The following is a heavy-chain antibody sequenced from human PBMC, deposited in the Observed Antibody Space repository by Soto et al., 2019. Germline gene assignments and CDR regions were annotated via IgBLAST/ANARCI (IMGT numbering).Heavy chain of an antibody. V-gene: IGHV1-8*01. Sequence: ASVKVSCKASGYTFASYDINWVRQATGQGLEWMGWMNPNSGNTGYAQKFQGRVTMTRNTSISTAYMELSSLRSEDTAVYYCATTYDSSGYEYFQHWGQGTLVTVSS. CDR2: MNPNSGNT. CDR3: ATTYDSSGYEYFQH. D-gene: IGHD3-22*01. J-gene: IGHJ1*01. CDR1: GYTFASYD.